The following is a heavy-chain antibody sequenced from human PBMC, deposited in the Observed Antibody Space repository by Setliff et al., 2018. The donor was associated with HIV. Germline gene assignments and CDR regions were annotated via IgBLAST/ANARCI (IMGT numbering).Heavy chain of an antibody. Sequence: GGSLRLSCAASGFSFSNYGMNWVRQAPGKGLEWVAAIEYDGSNEYYADSVKGRFTISRDNSRYTLSLQLNSLRAEDTAVYYCAKAGAVIIDQRLDSWGQGTLVTVSS. CDR3: AKAGAVIIDQRLDS. V-gene: IGHV3-30*02. CDR1: GFSFSNYG. CDR2: IEYDGSNE. J-gene: IGHJ4*02. D-gene: IGHD1-26*01.